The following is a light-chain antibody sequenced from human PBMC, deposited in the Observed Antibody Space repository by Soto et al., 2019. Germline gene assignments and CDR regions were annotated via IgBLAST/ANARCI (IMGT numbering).Light chain of an antibody. CDR1: SSNIGADYD. CDR3: QSFDSGLSGSWV. CDR2: GNI. V-gene: IGLV1-40*01. J-gene: IGLJ3*02. Sequence: QSVLTQPPSVSGAPGQRVTISCTGSSSNIGADYDVHWYQQIPGKAPKLLIYGNINRPSGVPVRFSGSKSGTSASLAITGLQAEDEADYFCQSFDSGLSGSWVFGGGTKLTVL.